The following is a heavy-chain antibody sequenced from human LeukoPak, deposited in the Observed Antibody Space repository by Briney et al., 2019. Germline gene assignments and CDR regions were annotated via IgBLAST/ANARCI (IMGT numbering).Heavy chain of an antibody. Sequence: ASVKVSCKASGYTFTGYSIHWVRHAPGQGLEWVGWINPNSGGTNYAQKFQGRVAMAMDTSISTAYMELSRLRSDDTAVYYCARDDILTGYYPDYWGQGTLVTVSS. CDR3: ARDDILTGYYPDY. CDR1: GYTFTGYS. D-gene: IGHD3-9*01. J-gene: IGHJ4*02. V-gene: IGHV1-2*02. CDR2: INPNSGGT.